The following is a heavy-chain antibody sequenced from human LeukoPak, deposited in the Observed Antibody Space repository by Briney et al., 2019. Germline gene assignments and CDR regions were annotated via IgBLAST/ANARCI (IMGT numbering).Heavy chain of an antibody. CDR3: ARGRGSGWSYYSDY. Sequence: GASVKVSCKASGGTFSSYAISWVRQAPGQGLEWMGRIIPILGIANYAQKFQGRVTITADKSTSTAYMELSSLRSEDTAVYYCARGRGSGWSYYSDYWGQGTLVTVSS. D-gene: IGHD6-19*01. V-gene: IGHV1-69*04. J-gene: IGHJ4*02. CDR1: GGTFSSYA. CDR2: IIPILGIA.